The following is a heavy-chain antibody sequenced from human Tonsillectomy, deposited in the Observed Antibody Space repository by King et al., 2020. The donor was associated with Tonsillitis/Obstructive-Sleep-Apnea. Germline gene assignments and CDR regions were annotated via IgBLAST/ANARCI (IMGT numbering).Heavy chain of an antibody. CDR1: GFTFSSYG. CDR2: IWYDGSNK. Sequence: VQLVESGGGVVQPGRSLRLSCAASGFTFSSYGMHWVRQAPGKGLEWVAVIWYDGSNKYYADSVKGRFTISRDNSKNTLYLQMNSLRAEDTAVYYCATRFVSVSYPSAPDYCGQGTLVSVSS. J-gene: IGHJ4*02. D-gene: IGHD1-26*01. V-gene: IGHV3-33*01. CDR3: ATRFVSVSYPSAPDY.